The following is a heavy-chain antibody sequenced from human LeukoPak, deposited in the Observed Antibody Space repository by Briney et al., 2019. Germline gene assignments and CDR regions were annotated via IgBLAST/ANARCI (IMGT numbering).Heavy chain of an antibody. V-gene: IGHV4-39*01. D-gene: IGHD5-12*01. Sequence: SETLSLTCAVSGGSISSSSHYWGWIRQAPGKRLECIGTIYSGSSYYNPSLKRRVTMSVDTSKNQFSLRLSSVTAADTAVYYCARLPAITTYYYYYMDVWGKGTMVTVSS. CDR1: GGSISSSSHY. CDR2: IYSGSS. J-gene: IGHJ6*03. CDR3: ARLPAITTYYYYYMDV.